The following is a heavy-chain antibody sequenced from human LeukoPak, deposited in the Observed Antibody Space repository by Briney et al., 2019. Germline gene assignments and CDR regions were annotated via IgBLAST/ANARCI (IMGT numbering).Heavy chain of an antibody. CDR2: IYPTGST. Sequence: SQTLSLTCTVSGYSISSGYYWGWIRQPPGKGLEWIGNIYPTGSTYYNPSLKSRVTISVDTSKNQFSLKVSSVSAADTAVYYCARAYSSSWYWNWFDPWGQGTLVTVSS. V-gene: IGHV4-38-2*02. CDR1: GYSISSGYY. D-gene: IGHD6-13*01. J-gene: IGHJ5*02. CDR3: ARAYSSSWYWNWFDP.